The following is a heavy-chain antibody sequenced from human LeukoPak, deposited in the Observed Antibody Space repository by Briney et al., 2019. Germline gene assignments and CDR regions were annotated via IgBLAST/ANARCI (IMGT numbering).Heavy chain of an antibody. CDR1: GGSFSGYY. V-gene: IGHV4-34*01. CDR3: ARRAINYDFWSGYYTPGWFDP. J-gene: IGHJ5*02. CDR2: INHSGST. Sequence: SETLSLTCAVYGGSFSGYYWSWIRQPPGKGLEWIEEINHSGSTNYNPSLKSRVTISVDTSKNQFSLKLSSVTAADTAVYYCARRAINYDFWSGYYTPGWFDPWGQGTLVTVSS. D-gene: IGHD3-3*01.